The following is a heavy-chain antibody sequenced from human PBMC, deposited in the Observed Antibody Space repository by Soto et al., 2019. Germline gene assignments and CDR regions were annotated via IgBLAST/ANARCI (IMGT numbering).Heavy chain of an antibody. J-gene: IGHJ6*02. D-gene: IGHD6-13*01. CDR1: GFTFSSYS. CDR3: ARDQWQLGYYYYGMDV. V-gene: IGHV3-48*04. Sequence: GGSLRLSCAASGFTFSSYSMNWVRQAPGKGLEWVSYISSSSSTIYYADSVKGRFTISRDNAKNSLYLQMNSLRAEDTAVYYCARDQWQLGYYYYGMDVWGQETTVTVSS. CDR2: ISSSSSTI.